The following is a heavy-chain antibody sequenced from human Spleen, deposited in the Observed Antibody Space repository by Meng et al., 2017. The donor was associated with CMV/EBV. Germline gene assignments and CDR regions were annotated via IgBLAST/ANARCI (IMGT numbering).Heavy chain of an antibody. CDR1: GFTVSNHY. J-gene: IGHJ5*02. D-gene: IGHD4-17*01. CDR3: AREPDYGEGFDP. V-gene: IGHV3-53*01. Sequence: GESLKISCAASGFTVSNHYMSWVRQSPGKGLEWVSVIFSSGSAYYADSVKGRFTISRDNYKNTLYLQMNSLRADDTAVYYCAREPDYGEGFDPWGQGTRVTVSS. CDR2: IFSSGSA.